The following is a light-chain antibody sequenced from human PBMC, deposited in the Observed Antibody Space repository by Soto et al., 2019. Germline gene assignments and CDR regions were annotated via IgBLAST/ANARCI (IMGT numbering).Light chain of an antibody. CDR3: QQYADSPIT. CDR1: QSVSSH. V-gene: IGKV3-15*01. Sequence: EIMMTQSPATLSVSPEERATLSCKADQSVSSHLAWYQQKPGQAPRLLIYGASTRAAGIPARFSGSGSGTDFTLTISSLQSEDFAVYFCQQYADSPITFGQGTRLEIK. CDR2: GAS. J-gene: IGKJ5*01.